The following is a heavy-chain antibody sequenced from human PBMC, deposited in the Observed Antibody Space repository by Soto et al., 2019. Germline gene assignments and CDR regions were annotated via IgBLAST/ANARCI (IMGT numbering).Heavy chain of an antibody. CDR2: IYPGDSDT. Sequence: GESLKISCKGSGYSFTSYWIGWVRQMPGKGLEWMGIIYPGDSDTRYSPSFQGQVTISADKSISTAYLQWSSLKASDTAMYYCARCGRYSSSPKSYYYYYRMDVWGQGTTVTVSS. D-gene: IGHD6-6*01. J-gene: IGHJ6*02. CDR1: GYSFTSYW. CDR3: ARCGRYSSSPKSYYYYYRMDV. V-gene: IGHV5-51*01.